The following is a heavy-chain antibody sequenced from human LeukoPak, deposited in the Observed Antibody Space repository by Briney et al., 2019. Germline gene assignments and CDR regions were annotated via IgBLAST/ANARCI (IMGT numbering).Heavy chain of an antibody. J-gene: IGHJ4*02. CDR2: INPHSGGT. CDR3: ARGPNHGSFAY. D-gene: IGHD5-24*01. Sequence: ATVKVSCEASGYTFTDYFIHWLRQPPAQGLVGMRCINPHSGGTNSAQKFQGRLTMTRDTSINTAYMELTGLRSDDTAVYYCARGPNHGSFAYLGEGTHVTVPS. V-gene: IGHV1-2*02. CDR1: GYTFTDYF.